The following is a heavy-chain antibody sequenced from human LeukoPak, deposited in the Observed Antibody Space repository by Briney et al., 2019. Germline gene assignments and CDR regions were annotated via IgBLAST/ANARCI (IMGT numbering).Heavy chain of an antibody. J-gene: IGHJ6*02. CDR3: AREFGKSVYGMDV. Sequence: GRSLRLSCAASGFSSSTSAMHWVRQAPGKGLEWVALIAYDGSKKFFAGSVKGRFSIFRDSSKNTVYLQMNSLSTEDTAVYYCAREFGKSVYGMDVWGQGTTVTVSS. D-gene: IGHD3-10*01. CDR1: GFSSSTSA. V-gene: IGHV3-30*03. CDR2: IAYDGSKK.